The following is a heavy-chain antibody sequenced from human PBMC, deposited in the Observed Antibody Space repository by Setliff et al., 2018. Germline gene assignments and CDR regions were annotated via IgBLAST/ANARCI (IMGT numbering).Heavy chain of an antibody. CDR1: GDSISRAKCY. J-gene: IGHJ6*03. CDR2: IYTDGST. Sequence: LSLTCTVSGDSISRAKCYWSWIRQSAGKGLECIGRIYTDGSTKYNPSLNSRVTLLIDTAKNQISLRLSSVTAADTAVYFCARVTGFSYMDVWGKGTTVTVSS. V-gene: IGHV4-61*02. D-gene: IGHD3-3*01. CDR3: ARVTGFSYMDV.